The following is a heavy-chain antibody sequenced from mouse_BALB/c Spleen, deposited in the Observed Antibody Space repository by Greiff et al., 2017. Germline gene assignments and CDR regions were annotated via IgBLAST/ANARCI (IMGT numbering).Heavy chain of an antibody. CDR1: GFTFKDTY. Sequence: VQLQQSGADLVKPGASVKFSCTASGFTFKDTYMHWVNQRPEQGLEWIGGIDPGNGNIKSDPKFPGKATMTADTSSTTAYLQLSSLTSEDTAVYYCAGSDGNYAWFAYWGQGTLVTVSA. V-gene: IGHV14-3*02. J-gene: IGHJ3*01. D-gene: IGHD2-1*01. CDR2: IDPGNGNI. CDR3: AGSDGNYAWFAY.